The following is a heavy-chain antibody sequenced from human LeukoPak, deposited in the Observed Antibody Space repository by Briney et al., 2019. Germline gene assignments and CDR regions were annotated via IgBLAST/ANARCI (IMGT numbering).Heavy chain of an antibody. CDR1: GFTFSSHS. J-gene: IGHJ4*02. CDR2: ISSSSSYI. D-gene: IGHD4-17*01. Sequence: GGSLRLSCAASGFTFSSHSMNWVRQAPGKGLEWVSYISSSSSYIYYADSVKGRFAISRDNAKNSLYLQMNSLRAEDSAVYYCAKEVSAYGGFDYWGQGTLVTVSS. CDR3: AKEVSAYGGFDY. V-gene: IGHV3-21*01.